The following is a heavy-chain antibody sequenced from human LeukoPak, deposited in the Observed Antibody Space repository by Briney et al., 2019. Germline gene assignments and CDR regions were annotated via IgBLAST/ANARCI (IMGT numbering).Heavy chain of an antibody. V-gene: IGHV4-59*11. CDR3: ARHDFWSGFDI. CDR1: AGSISSRY. J-gene: IGHJ3*02. Sequence: PSETLSLTCTVSAGSISSRYWSWIRQSPGKGLEWIGYMYYSGRTNYNPSLKSRVTISVDTSKNQFSLKLSSVTAADTAVYFCARHDFWSGFDIWGQGTMVTVSS. D-gene: IGHD3-3*01. CDR2: MYYSGRT.